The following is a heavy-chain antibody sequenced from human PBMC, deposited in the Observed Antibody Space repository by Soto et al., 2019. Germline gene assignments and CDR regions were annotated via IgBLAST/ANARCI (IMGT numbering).Heavy chain of an antibody. V-gene: IGHV1-69*08. D-gene: IGHD1-1*01. Sequence: QVQLVQSGAEVEKPGSSVKVSCQASGDSFSSYTLSWMRQAPGHGLEWMGRIVPLLGTTTYAQTFQGSVTFTADKSTSTVYMELRSLRSEDTALDYCARDLSAVAGTQAVDIWGQGTMVIVSS. CDR1: GDSFSSYT. CDR3: ARDLSAVAGTQAVDI. CDR2: IVPLLGTT. J-gene: IGHJ3*02.